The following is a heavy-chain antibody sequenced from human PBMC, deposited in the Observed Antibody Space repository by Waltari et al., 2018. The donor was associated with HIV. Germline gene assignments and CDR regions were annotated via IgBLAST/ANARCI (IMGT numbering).Heavy chain of an antibody. CDR2: IYYSGTA. V-gene: IGHV4-39*01. Sequence: QLHLQESGPGLVKPSETLSLTCSVSGASISSSSYYWAWIRQPPGKGLEWIGAIYYSGTAYYNPSVKSRVSASLDASKNELSLKLTSVTATDTALYDCARLRFHSLYYFDSWGPGILVTVSS. D-gene: IGHD3-16*01. CDR3: ARLRFHSLYYFDS. J-gene: IGHJ4*02. CDR1: GASISSSSYY.